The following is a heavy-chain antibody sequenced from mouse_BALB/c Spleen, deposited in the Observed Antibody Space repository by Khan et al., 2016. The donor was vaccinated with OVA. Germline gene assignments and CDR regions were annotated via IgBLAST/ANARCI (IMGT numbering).Heavy chain of an antibody. CDR3: SRSGYGSLVY. J-gene: IGHJ2*01. D-gene: IGHD1-1*01. CDR1: GYTFTGYV. V-gene: IGHV1-77*01. CDR2: IYPGNNIT. Sequence: QVQLKQSGPELVKPGASVKMSCKASGYTFTGYVINWVKQRTGQGLEWIGQIYPGNNITYYNEKFKGRATLTADNTSNTVYMYLSSLTSEDSAVYFGSRSGYGSLVYWGQGTTLTVSS.